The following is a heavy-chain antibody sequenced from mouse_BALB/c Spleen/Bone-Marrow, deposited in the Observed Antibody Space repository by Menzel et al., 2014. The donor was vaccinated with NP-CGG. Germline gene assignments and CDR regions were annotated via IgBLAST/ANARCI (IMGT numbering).Heavy chain of an antibody. Sequence: EVKLLESGGGLVQPGGSRKLSCAASGFTFSSFGMHWVRQAPEKGLEWIAYISSDSGAIFYADTVKGRFTISRDNPKYTLFLQMTSLRSEDTAIYFCTRGGNWEDFDYWGQGTTLTVSS. D-gene: IGHD4-1*01. CDR2: ISSDSGAI. CDR1: GFTFSSFG. V-gene: IGHV5-17*02. J-gene: IGHJ2*01. CDR3: TRGGNWEDFDY.